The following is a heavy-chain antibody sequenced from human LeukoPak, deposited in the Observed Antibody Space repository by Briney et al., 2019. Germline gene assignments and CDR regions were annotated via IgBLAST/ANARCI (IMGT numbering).Heavy chain of an antibody. CDR1: GFTHSNHW. D-gene: IGHD2-8*01. CDR2: VNRDGSET. V-gene: IGHV3-7*03. CDR3: VRNNAMDV. Sequence: GGSLRLSCAASGFTHSNHWMTWVRQVPGRGPEWVANVNRDGSETYYLDSVKGRFTISRDNAKSSLYLQMNSLRAEDTALYYCVRNNAMDVWGQGTAVIVSS. J-gene: IGHJ6*02.